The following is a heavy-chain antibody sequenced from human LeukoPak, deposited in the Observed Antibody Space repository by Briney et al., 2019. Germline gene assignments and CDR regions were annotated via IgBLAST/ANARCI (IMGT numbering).Heavy chain of an antibody. J-gene: IGHJ5*02. Sequence: SETLSLTCAVYGGSFSGYYWGWIRKPPGKGLEWIGEINHSGSTNYGPYPKSRVTISVDTSKKQISLKLSSVTAADTAVYYCARAKEYGYNYGPGFGFDPWGQGTLVTVSS. CDR1: GGSFSGYY. CDR2: INHSGST. D-gene: IGHD5-18*01. CDR3: ARAKEYGYNYGPGFGFDP. V-gene: IGHV4-34*01.